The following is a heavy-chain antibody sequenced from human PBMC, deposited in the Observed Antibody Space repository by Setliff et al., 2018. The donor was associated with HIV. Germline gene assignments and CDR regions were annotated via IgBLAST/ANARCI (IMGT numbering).Heavy chain of an antibody. CDR2: INSNTYGGTT. J-gene: IGHJ4*01. CDR3: ARDRGEKGYFDS. V-gene: IGHV3-49*04. D-gene: IGHD3-10*01. CDR1: GFTFGDYA. Sequence: PGGSLRLSCTASGFTFGDYAMTWVRQAPGKGLEWVGFINSNTYGGTTDYAASVKGRFTISRDDSKSSAYLLMNSLKTEDTAVYYCARDRGEKGYFDSWGHGALVTVSS.